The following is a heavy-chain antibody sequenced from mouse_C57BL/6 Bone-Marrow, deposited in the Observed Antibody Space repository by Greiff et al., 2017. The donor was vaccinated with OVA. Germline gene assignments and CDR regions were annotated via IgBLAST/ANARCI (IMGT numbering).Heavy chain of an antibody. D-gene: IGHD2-4*01. CDR2: ISSGGSYT. Sequence: EVQGVESGGDLVKPGGSLKLSCAASGFTFSSYGMSWVRQTPDKRLEWVATISSGGSYTYYPDSVKGRITISRDNAKNTLYLQMSSLKSEDTAMYYCARGYDSYFDYWGQGTTLTVSS. CDR1: GFTFSSYG. CDR3: ARGYDSYFDY. J-gene: IGHJ2*01. V-gene: IGHV5-6*01.